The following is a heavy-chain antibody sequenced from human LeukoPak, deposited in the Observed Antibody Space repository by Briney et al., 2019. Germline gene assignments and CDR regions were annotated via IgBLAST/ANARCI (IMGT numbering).Heavy chain of an antibody. V-gene: IGHV4-31*03. D-gene: IGHD3-10*01. CDR2: IYYSGST. CDR1: GASISSGGYH. Sequence: PSQTLSLTCTVSGASISSGGYHWSWIRQHPGKGLEWIGYIYYSGSTYYNPSLKSRVTISVDTSKNQFSLKLSSVTAADTAVYYCARDRRGGGITMVRGEYYYGMDVWGQGTTVTVSS. J-gene: IGHJ6*02. CDR3: ARDRRGGGITMVRGEYYYGMDV.